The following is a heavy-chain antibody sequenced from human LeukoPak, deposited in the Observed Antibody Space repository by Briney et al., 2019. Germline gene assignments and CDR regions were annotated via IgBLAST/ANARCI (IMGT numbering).Heavy chain of an antibody. Sequence: GGSLRLSCAVSGFIVSSTYMTWVRQAPGKGLEWVSVIHNDGSTYHADSVKGRFTISRDNSNNTLYLQMNSLRVEDTAAYYCAALARDYWGQGTLVTVSS. V-gene: IGHV3-53*01. CDR1: GFIVSSTY. CDR2: IHNDGST. D-gene: IGHD3-3*02. J-gene: IGHJ4*02. CDR3: AALARDY.